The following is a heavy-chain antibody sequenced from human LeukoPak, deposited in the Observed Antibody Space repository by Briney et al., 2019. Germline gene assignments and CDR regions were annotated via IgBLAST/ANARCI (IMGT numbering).Heavy chain of an antibody. D-gene: IGHD3-10*01. CDR1: GGTFSNYV. Sequence: ASVKVSCKASGGTFSNYVISWVRQAPGQGLEWMGGIIPIFGTANYAQKFQGRVTITADESTSTAYMELSSLRSEDTAVYYCARGSKGSGSYYDYYYYMDVWGKGTTVTVSS. V-gene: IGHV1-69*13. CDR2: IIPIFGTA. CDR3: ARGSKGSGSYYDYYYYMDV. J-gene: IGHJ6*03.